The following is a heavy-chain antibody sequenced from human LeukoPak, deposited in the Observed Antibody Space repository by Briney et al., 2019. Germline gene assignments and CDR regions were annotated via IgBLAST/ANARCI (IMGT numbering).Heavy chain of an antibody. D-gene: IGHD1-26*01. CDR1: GFTFSSYG. CDR2: IWYDGSNN. Sequence: GGSLRLSCAASGFTFSSYGMHWVRQAPGKGLERVAVIWYDGSNNYYADSVKGRFTISRDNSKNTLYLQMNSLRAEETAVYYCARGGGSYLIDDYWGQGTLVTVSS. J-gene: IGHJ4*02. CDR3: ARGGGSYLIDDY. V-gene: IGHV3-33*01.